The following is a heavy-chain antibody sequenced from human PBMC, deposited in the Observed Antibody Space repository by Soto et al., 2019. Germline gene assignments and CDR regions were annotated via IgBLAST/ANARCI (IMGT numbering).Heavy chain of an antibody. CDR3: ADYYGSGSNNWFDP. J-gene: IGHJ5*02. CDR2: IYYSGST. Sequence: QVQLQESGPGLVKPSETLSLTCTVSGGSVSSGSYYWSWIRQPPGKGLEWIGYIYYSGSTNYNPALKSRVPISVDTSKNQFSLKLSSVTAADTAVYYCADYYGSGSNNWFDPWGQGTLVTVSS. CDR1: GGSVSSGSYY. V-gene: IGHV4-61*01. D-gene: IGHD3-10*01.